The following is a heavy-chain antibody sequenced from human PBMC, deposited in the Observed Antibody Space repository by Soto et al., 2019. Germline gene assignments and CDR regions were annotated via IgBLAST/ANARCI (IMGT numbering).Heavy chain of an antibody. D-gene: IGHD5-18*01. CDR3: ARLDGYSYGFDY. V-gene: IGHV4-39*01. CDR2: IYYSGST. CDR1: GGSISSSSYY. Sequence: SETLSLTCSVSGGSISSSSYYWGWIRQPPGKGLEWIGSIYYSGSTYYNPSLKSRVTISVGTSKNQFSLKLSSVTAADTAVYYCARLDGYSYGFDYWGQGTLVTVS. J-gene: IGHJ4*02.